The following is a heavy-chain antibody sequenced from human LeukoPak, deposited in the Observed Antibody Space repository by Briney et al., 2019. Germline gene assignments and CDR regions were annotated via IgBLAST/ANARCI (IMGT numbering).Heavy chain of an antibody. CDR2: ISGAGGST. J-gene: IGHJ4*02. CDR3: AKAYSSSWADFDY. CDR1: GFTFSSYA. Sequence: GGSLRLSCAASGFTFSSYAMSWVRQAPGKGLEWVSTISGAGGSTYYADSVKGRFTISRDNSKNTLYLQMNSLRAEDTAVYYCAKAYSSSWADFDYWGQGTLVTVSS. D-gene: IGHD6-13*01. V-gene: IGHV3-23*01.